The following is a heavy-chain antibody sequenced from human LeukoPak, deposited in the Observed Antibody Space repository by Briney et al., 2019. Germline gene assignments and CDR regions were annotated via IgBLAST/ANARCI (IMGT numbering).Heavy chain of an antibody. CDR3: ASRGRGVIAFDY. D-gene: IGHD3-10*01. CDR1: GFTFSSYA. Sequence: PGGSLRLSCAASGFTFSSYAMHWVRQAPGKGLEWVAVISYDGSNKYYADSVKGRFTISGDNSKNTLYLQMNSLRAEDTAVYYCASRGRGVIAFDYWGQGTLVTVSS. J-gene: IGHJ4*02. CDR2: ISYDGSNK. V-gene: IGHV3-30-3*01.